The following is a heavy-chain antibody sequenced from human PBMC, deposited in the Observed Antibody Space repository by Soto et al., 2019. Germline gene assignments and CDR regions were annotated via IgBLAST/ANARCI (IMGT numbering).Heavy chain of an antibody. D-gene: IGHD2-2*01. J-gene: IGHJ6*02. CDR3: ARDDHIVVVPTSPGAMDV. Sequence: KPSETLSLTCAVYGGSISSNKWWSWVRQPPGKGLEWIGEIYHSGSTNYNPSLKSRVTISLDKSKNQFSLKLTSVTAADSAVYYCARDDHIVVVPTSPGAMDVWGQGTTVTVSS. CDR1: GGSISSNKW. V-gene: IGHV4-4*02. CDR2: IYHSGST.